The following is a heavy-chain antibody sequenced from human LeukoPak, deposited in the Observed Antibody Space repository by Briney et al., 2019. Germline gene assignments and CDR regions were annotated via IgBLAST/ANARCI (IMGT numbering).Heavy chain of an antibody. J-gene: IGHJ4*02. CDR1: GFSVSTYP. CDR3: ARDLGSYSSGWYMGFDY. CDR2: ITASGTDT. D-gene: IGHD6-19*01. V-gene: IGHV3-23*01. Sequence: PGGSLRLSCTASGFSVSTYPMAWVRQAPGKGLQWVSTITASGTDTFYADSVKGRFTISRDNAKNSLYLQMNSLRAEDTAIYYCARDLGSYSSGWYMGFDYWGQGTLVTVSS.